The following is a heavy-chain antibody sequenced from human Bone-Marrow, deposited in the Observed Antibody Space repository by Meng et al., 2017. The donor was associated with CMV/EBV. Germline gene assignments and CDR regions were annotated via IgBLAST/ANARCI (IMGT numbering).Heavy chain of an antibody. D-gene: IGHD3-3*01. CDR3: ARPYTIFGVVIPGVLDY. J-gene: IGHJ4*02. Sequence: ASVKVSCKASGYNFPSYGITWIRQAPGQGLEWMASISAYNGNTNYAQKVQGRVTVTTDTSTSTAYMELRSLRSDDPAVYYRARPYTIFGVVIPGVLDYWGQGTLVTVSS. CDR2: ISAYNGNT. CDR1: GYNFPSYG. V-gene: IGHV1-18*01.